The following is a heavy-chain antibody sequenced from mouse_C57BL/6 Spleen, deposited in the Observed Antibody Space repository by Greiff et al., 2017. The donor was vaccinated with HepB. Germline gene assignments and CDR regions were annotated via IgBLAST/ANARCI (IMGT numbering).Heavy chain of an antibody. CDR2: ISYDGSN. J-gene: IGHJ2*01. CDR3: ASTYDSLYFDY. Sequence: EVHLVESGPGLVKPSQSLSLTCSVTGYSITSGYYWNWIRQFPGNKLEWMGYISYDGSNNYNPSLKNRISITRYTSKNQFFLKLNSVTTEDTATYYCASTYDSLYFDYWGQGTTLTVSS. D-gene: IGHD2-12*01. V-gene: IGHV3-6*01. CDR1: GYSITSGYY.